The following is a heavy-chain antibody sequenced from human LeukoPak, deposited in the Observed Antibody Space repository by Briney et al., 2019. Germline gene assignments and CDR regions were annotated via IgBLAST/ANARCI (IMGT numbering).Heavy chain of an antibody. D-gene: IGHD5-12*01. Sequence: PGGSLRLSCAASGFTFSSYAMSWVRQAPGKGLEWVSAISGSGGSTYYADSVKGRFTISRDNSKNTLYLQMNSLRAEDTAVYYCAKDLRGYSGYDYLDYWGQGTLVTVSS. CDR1: GFTFSSYA. CDR3: AKDLRGYSGYDYLDY. CDR2: ISGSGGST. J-gene: IGHJ4*02. V-gene: IGHV3-23*01.